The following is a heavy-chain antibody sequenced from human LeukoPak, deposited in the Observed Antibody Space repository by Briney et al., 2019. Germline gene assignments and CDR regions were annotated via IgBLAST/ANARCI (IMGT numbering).Heavy chain of an antibody. V-gene: IGHV3-30*02. Sequence: PGGSLRLSCAASGFTFSSYGMHWVRQAPGKGLEWVAFIRYDGSNKYYADSVKGRFTISRDNSKNTLYLQMNSLRAEDTAVYYCARRVQYYFDYWGQGTLVTVS. D-gene: IGHD4-11*01. CDR3: ARRVQYYFDY. CDR2: IRYDGSNK. CDR1: GFTFSSYG. J-gene: IGHJ4*02.